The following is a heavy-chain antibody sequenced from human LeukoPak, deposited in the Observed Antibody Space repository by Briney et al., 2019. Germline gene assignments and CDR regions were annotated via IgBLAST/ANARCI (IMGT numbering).Heavy chain of an antibody. D-gene: IGHD6-25*01. CDR2: ISSDGRDK. J-gene: IGHJ4*02. CDR3: ARDLRRIAAYYFDY. Sequence: PGRSLRLSCAASGFTFSGYAIHWVRQAPGRGLEWVAVISSDGRDKHHADSVKGRFTISRDNSKNTLYLQTNSLRAEDTAVYYCARDLRRIAAYYFDYWGQGTLVTVSS. V-gene: IGHV3-30*03. CDR1: GFTFSGYA.